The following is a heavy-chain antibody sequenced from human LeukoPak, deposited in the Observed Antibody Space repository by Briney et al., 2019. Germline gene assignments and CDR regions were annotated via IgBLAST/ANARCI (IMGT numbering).Heavy chain of an antibody. V-gene: IGHV4-61*02. CDR1: GDSINSSSYY. CDR3: ARASGSYYFDYFYYMDV. CDR2: IYTSGST. D-gene: IGHD3-10*01. J-gene: IGHJ6*03. Sequence: SETLSLTCTVSGDSINSSSYYWGWIRQPAGKGLEWIGRIYTSGSTNYNPSLKSRDTISVVTSNNQFSMKLTSVTAADTAVYYCARASGSYYFDYFYYMDVWGKGTTVTISS.